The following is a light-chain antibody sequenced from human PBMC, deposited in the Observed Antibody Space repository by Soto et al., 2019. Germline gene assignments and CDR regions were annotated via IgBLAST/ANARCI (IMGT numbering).Light chain of an antibody. CDR1: QSVSRSY. V-gene: IGKV3-20*01. CDR2: DAS. Sequence: EIVLTQSPGTLSLSPGERATLSCRASQSVSRSYLAWYQQKPGQAPRLLIYDASSRATGIPDRFSGSGSGTDFTLTISRLEPEDFAVYYCQPYDSSPLTFGLGTKVEIK. CDR3: QPYDSSPLT. J-gene: IGKJ1*01.